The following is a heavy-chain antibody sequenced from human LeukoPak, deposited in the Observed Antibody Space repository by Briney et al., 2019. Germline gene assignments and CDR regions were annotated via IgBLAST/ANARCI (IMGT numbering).Heavy chain of an antibody. J-gene: IGHJ4*02. CDR1: GYSITSYY. CDR2: LHKRGST. V-gene: IGHV4-59*01. Sequence: SETLSLTCSVSGYSITSYYWSWIRQPPGKGLEWIGYLHKRGSTKYNPSLDIRVTISVDTSKNQFSLKLSSVTAADTAVYYCARLYYGDYSPYYFDYWGQGTLVSLSS. D-gene: IGHD4-17*01. CDR3: ARLYYGDYSPYYFDY.